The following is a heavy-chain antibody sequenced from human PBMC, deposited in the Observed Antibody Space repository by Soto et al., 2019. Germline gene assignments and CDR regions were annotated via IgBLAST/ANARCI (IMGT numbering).Heavy chain of an antibody. Sequence: GEALRISWKGSGCSFTTYWIGWGRQMPGKGLEWMGIIYPGDSDTKYSPSLQGQVSISADTSISTAYLQWTSLKASDTAMYYCARSRRGAYSSGWYSPSGYYNYGIDVWGQGTKVTVSS. CDR3: ARSRRGAYSSGWYSPSGYYNYGIDV. D-gene: IGHD6-19*01. J-gene: IGHJ6*02. CDR1: GCSFTTYW. CDR2: IYPGDSDT. V-gene: IGHV5-51*01.